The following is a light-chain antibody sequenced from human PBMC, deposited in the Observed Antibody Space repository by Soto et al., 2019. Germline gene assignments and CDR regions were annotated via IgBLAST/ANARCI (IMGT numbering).Light chain of an antibody. J-gene: IGLJ1*01. CDR1: RSDIGSYNY. V-gene: IGLV2-14*01. Sequence: QSVLTQPASVSGSPGQSITISCSGTRSDIGSYNYVAWYQQFPGKTPKILIYGVSNRPSGVSSRFSGSKSGNTASLTISGLHAEEEADYYCISYTGSSTYYVFGSGTKVTVL. CDR3: ISYTGSSTYYV. CDR2: GVS.